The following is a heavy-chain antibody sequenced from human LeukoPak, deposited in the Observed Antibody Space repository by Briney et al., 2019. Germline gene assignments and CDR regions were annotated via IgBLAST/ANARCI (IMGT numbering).Heavy chain of an antibody. V-gene: IGHV4-38-2*02. CDR3: ARDWGYYDSSGYIAINWFDP. CDR1: GYSISSGYY. Sequence: SETLSLTCTVSGYSISSGYYWGWIRQPPGKGLEWIGSIYHSGNTYYNPSLKSRVTISVDTSKNQFSLKLSSVTAADTAVYYCARDWGYYDSSGYIAINWFDPWGQGTLVTVSS. CDR2: IYHSGNT. J-gene: IGHJ5*02. D-gene: IGHD3-22*01.